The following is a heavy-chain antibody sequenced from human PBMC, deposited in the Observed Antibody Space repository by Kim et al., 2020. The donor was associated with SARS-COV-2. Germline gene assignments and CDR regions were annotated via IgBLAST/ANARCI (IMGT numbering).Heavy chain of an antibody. CDR2: ISAYNGNT. Sequence: ASVKVSCKASGYTFTSYGISWVRQAPGQGLEWMGWISAYNGNTNYAQKLQGRVTMTTDTSTSTAYMELRSLRSDDTAVYYCARDLTTAMVPSVVDYWGQGTLVTVSS. CDR1: GYTFTSYG. CDR3: ARDLTTAMVPSVVDY. D-gene: IGHD5-18*01. V-gene: IGHV1-18*01. J-gene: IGHJ4*02.